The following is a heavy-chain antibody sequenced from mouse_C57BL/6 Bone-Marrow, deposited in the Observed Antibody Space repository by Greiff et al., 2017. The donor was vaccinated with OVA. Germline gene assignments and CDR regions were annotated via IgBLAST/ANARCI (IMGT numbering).Heavy chain of an antibody. J-gene: IGHJ2*01. D-gene: IGHD1-1*01. CDR1: GYTFTDHT. CDR3: ARWKRITSVALDY. Sequence: VQLQQSDAELVKPGASVKISCKASGYTFTDHTIHWMKQRPEQGLEWIGYIYPRDGSTKYNEKFKGKATLTADKSSSTAYMQLNSLTSEDSAVYFCARWKRITSVALDYWGQGTTLTVSS. CDR2: IYPRDGST. V-gene: IGHV1-78*01.